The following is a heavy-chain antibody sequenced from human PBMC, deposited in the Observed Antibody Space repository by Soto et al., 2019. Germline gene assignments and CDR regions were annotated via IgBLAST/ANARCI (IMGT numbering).Heavy chain of an antibody. D-gene: IGHD3-22*01. V-gene: IGHV3-21*01. CDR1: GFTFSSYS. J-gene: IGHJ4*02. Sequence: EVQLVESGGGLVKPGGSLRLSCAASGFTFSSYSMNWVRQAPGKGLEWVSSISSSSSYIYYADSVKGRFTISRDNAKNSRYLQMNSLRAEDTAVYYCASFSCITNDRGGGYWGQGTLVTVSS. CDR3: ASFSCITNDRGGGY. CDR2: ISSSSSYI.